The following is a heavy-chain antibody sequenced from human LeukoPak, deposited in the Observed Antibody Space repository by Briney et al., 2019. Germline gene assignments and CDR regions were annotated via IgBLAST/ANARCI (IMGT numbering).Heavy chain of an antibody. J-gene: IGHJ4*02. CDR2: IYHTGGT. D-gene: IGHD3-22*01. CDR3: AGQHDTNGYYFY. Sequence: SETLSLTCAVTGHSISSGYYWGWIRPPPGKGLEWIGSIYHTGGTYYNPSLKRRVTISVDTSKNRFSLKLSSVTAADTAVYYCAGQHDTNGYYFYWGQGTLITVSS. V-gene: IGHV4-38-2*01. CDR1: GHSISSGYY.